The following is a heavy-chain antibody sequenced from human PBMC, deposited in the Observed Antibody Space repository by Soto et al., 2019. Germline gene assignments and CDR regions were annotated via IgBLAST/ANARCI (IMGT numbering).Heavy chain of an antibody. J-gene: IGHJ4*02. CDR1: GFTFDNHW. V-gene: IGHV3-74*01. D-gene: IGHD1-20*01. CDR2: INGEGTAT. CDR3: GRGSLGTRGINY. Sequence: PGGSLRLSCAASGFTFDNHWMHWVRQAPGEGLVCVAVINGEGTATNYADSVKGRFTVSRDNARNTLYLQMHGLGAEDTAVYSWGRGSLGTRGINYWGQGVLVTVSS.